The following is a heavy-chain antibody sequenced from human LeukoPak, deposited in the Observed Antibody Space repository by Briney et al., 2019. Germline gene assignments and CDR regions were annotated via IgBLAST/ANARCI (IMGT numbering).Heavy chain of an antibody. CDR1: GFILWDYL. Sequence: GEPLRLSCSVCGFILWDYLVPCPPPATGGGVVGVGNLWQYENDKQHVDSEKGRFTISRDNAKKLVYLQMNSLRAEDTAVYFCARDAYDDASESWGQGTLVTVSS. J-gene: IGHJ5*02. D-gene: IGHD3-3*01. CDR2: LWQYENDK. CDR3: ARDAYDDASES. V-gene: IGHV3-7*01.